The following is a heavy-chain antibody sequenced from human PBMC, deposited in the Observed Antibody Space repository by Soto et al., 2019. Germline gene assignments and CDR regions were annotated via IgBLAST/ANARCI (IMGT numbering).Heavy chain of an antibody. V-gene: IGHV3-73*01. CDR2: IRTKPNSYET. J-gene: IGHJ4*02. CDR3: TSSNPYY. Sequence: HPGGSLRLSCAASGFTFTGSVIHWVRQASGKGLEWVGRIRTKPNSYETAYVASVKGRFTISRDDSKNTAYLQMNSLKTEDTAVYYCTSSNPYYWGQGTLVTVSS. CDR1: GFTFTGSV.